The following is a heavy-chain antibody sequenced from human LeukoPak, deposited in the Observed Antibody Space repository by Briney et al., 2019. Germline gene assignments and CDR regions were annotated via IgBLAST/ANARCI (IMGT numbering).Heavy chain of an antibody. D-gene: IGHD1-26*01. J-gene: IGHJ4*02. Sequence: PSETPSLTCTVSGGSISSYYWSWIRQPAGKGLEWIGRIYTSGSTDYNPSLKSRVTMSVDTSKNHFSLRLSSLTAADTAMYYCARENSGDYRFDYWGQGTLVTVSS. V-gene: IGHV4-4*07. CDR1: GGSISSYY. CDR3: ARENSGDYRFDY. CDR2: IYTSGST.